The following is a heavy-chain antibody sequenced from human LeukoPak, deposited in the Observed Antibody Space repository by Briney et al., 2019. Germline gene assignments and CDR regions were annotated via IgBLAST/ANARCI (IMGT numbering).Heavy chain of an antibody. V-gene: IGHV3-30*02. Sequence: GGSLRLSCGASGFTLTDYNVHWVRQAPGKGLEYVAFIRFDGTTEYYTDSVKGRFTMSRDKSKNTLYLQMNSLRGEDTAVYYCARGAAVALELWGQGTLVTVSS. D-gene: IGHD6-19*01. J-gene: IGHJ4*02. CDR1: GFTLTDYN. CDR2: IRFDGTTE. CDR3: ARGAAVALEL.